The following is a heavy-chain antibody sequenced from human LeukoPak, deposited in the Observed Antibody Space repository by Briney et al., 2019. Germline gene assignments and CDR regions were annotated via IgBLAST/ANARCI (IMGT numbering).Heavy chain of an antibody. CDR1: GYTFTAYH. CDR2: INPGSGAT. V-gene: IGHV1-2*02. D-gene: IGHD3-22*01. CDR3: ARDGHSSDYYGHSSDYYYFDP. Sequence: GASVKVSCKASGYTFTAYHMHWVRQAPGQGLEWMGWINPGSGATKYAQKFQGRVTMTVDTSISTAYMELSRLTSDDTAVYYCARDGHSSDYYGHSSDYYYFDPWGQGTLVTVSS. J-gene: IGHJ5*02.